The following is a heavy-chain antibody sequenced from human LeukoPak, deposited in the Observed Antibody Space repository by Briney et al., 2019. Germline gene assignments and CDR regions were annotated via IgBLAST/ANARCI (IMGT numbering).Heavy chain of an antibody. CDR2: ISSNSDTI. J-gene: IGHJ4*02. CDR1: GFTLGDYD. V-gene: IGHV3-9*01. Sequence: GRSLRLSCAASGFTLGDYDIHWVRQTPGKGPEWVSSISSNSDTIAYAEPVKGRFTVSRDNTINSLYLQMDSLRVEDTALYYCLTSSFDHWGQGTLVTVSS. CDR3: LTSSFDH.